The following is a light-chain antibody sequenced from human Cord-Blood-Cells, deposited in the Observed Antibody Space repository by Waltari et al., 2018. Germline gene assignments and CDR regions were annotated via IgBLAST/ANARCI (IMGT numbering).Light chain of an antibody. CDR3: QQRSNCSFT. CDR2: DAS. Sequence: EIVLTQSPATLSLSPGERVTLSCRASQSVSSYLAWYQQKPGQAPRLLIYDASNRATGIPARFSGSGSGTDFTLTISSLEPEDFAVYYCQQRSNCSFTFGPGTKVDIK. CDR1: QSVSSY. V-gene: IGKV3-11*01. J-gene: IGKJ3*01.